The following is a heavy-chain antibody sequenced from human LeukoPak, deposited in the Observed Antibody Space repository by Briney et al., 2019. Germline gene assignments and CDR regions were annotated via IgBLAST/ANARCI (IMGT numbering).Heavy chain of an antibody. CDR1: GGSTSSGAYY. J-gene: IGHJ4*02. CDR3: ASQYYYDSSGYYRFDY. V-gene: IGHV4-30-4*01. Sequence: ASQTLSLTCTVSGGSTSSGAYYCSWIRHPPGKGLEWIGYIDYSGGTYYNPCLKSPGTITVETSKNQSSLMLSSGTAADTAVYYCASQYYYDSSGYYRFDYWGQGTLVTVSS. D-gene: IGHD3-22*01. CDR2: IDYSGGT.